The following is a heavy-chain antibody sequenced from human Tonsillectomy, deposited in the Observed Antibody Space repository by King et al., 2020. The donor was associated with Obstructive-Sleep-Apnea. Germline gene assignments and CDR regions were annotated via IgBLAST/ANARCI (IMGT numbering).Heavy chain of an antibody. J-gene: IGHJ4*02. CDR1: GFTFSNAW. Sequence: VQLVQSGGGLVKPGGSLRLSCAASGFTFSNAWMSWFRQAPGKGLEWVGRIKSKTDGGRTYYAAPVKGRFTSSRDDSKNTLDLQMNSLKTEDTAVYYCTTDRYYYDSSSDYWGQGTLVTVSS. CDR3: TTDRYYYDSSSDY. D-gene: IGHD3-22*01. CDR2: IKSKTDGGRT. V-gene: IGHV3-15*01.